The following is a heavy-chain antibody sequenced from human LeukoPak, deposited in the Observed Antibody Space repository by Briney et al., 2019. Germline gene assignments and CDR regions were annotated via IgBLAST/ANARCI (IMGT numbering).Heavy chain of an antibody. CDR1: GYAMSISNW. D-gene: IGHD3-10*01. CDR3: AGGGNYYWAPDY. V-gene: IGHV4-28*06. CDR2: IYFSGSA. Sequence: SDTLSLTCVVSGYAMSISNWWGWIRQPPGKELEWIGYIYFSGSADYNPSLKSRVAMSIDTSKNQFSLKVTSVSALDTAVYYCAGGGNYYWAPDYWGQGTLVTVSS. J-gene: IGHJ4*02.